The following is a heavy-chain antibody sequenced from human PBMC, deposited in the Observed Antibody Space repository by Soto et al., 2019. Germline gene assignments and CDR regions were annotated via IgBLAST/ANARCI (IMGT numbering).Heavy chain of an antibody. Sequence: SETLSLTCAVSGYSISSGYYWGWIRQPPGKGLGWIATIYHSGATYYNPSLESRVTISVDTSKNQFSLKLTSVIAADTAVYFCARVSYDLWTGPGMIEYWGQGTLVTVSS. D-gene: IGHD3-3*01. J-gene: IGHJ4*02. CDR1: GYSISSGYY. CDR3: ARVSYDLWTGPGMIEY. CDR2: IYHSGAT. V-gene: IGHV4-38-2*01.